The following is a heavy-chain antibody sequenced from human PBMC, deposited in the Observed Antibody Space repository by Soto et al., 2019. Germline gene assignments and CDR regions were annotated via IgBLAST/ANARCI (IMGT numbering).Heavy chain of an antibody. CDR2: INHSGST. Sequence: SETLSLTCAVYGGSFSGYYWSWIRQPPGKGLEWIGEINHSGSTNYNPSLKSRVTISIDTSKNQFSLKLSSVTAADTAVYYCARGVVVVPAASSAYYYGMDVWGQGTTVTVSS. CDR3: ARGVVVVPAASSAYYYGMDV. V-gene: IGHV4-34*01. J-gene: IGHJ6*02. D-gene: IGHD2-2*01. CDR1: GGSFSGYY.